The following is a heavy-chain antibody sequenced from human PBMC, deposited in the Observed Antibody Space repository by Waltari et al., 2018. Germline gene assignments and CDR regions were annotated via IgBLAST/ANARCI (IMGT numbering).Heavy chain of an antibody. CDR3: ARGSGYGDYVGGYYYDGIDV. V-gene: IGHV1-69*12. D-gene: IGHD4-17*01. Sequence: QVQLVQSGAEVRKPGSSVKVSCKASGGTFSSYAISWVRQAPGPGLGWMGGMSPVCGTANYAQQFQGRVTSTADEATSTAYRERSGLRSEDTAVYYCARGSGYGDYVGGYYYDGIDVWGQGTRVTVSS. J-gene: IGHJ6*02. CDR2: MSPVCGTA. CDR1: GGTFSSYA.